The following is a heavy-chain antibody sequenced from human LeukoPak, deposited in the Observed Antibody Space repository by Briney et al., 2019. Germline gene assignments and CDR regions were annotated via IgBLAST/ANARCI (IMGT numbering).Heavy chain of an antibody. V-gene: IGHV4-34*01. J-gene: IGHJ5*02. CDR1: GGSFSDNY. CDR2: INHSGNT. CDR3: ARFTIDSGYDILTGYLNWFDP. Sequence: PSETLSLTCAVHGGSFSDNYWSWIRQPPGKGLEWIGDINHSGNTNYNPSLKSRVTISVDTSKNQFSLKLSSVTAADTAVYYCARFTIDSGYDILTGYLNWFDPWGQGTLVTVSS. D-gene: IGHD3-9*01.